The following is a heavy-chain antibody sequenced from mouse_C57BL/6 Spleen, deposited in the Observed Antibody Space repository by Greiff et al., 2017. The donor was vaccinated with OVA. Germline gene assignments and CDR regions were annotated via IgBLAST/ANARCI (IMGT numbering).Heavy chain of an antibody. CDR3: ARHGDYDGAWFAY. Sequence: VHLVESGPGLVAPSQSLSITCTVSGFSLTSYGVHWVRQPPGKGLEWLVVIWSDGSTTYNSALKSRLSISKDNSKSQVFLKMNSLQTDDTAMYYCARHGDYDGAWFAYWGQGTLVTVSA. J-gene: IGHJ3*01. CDR1: GFSLTSYG. V-gene: IGHV2-6-1*01. CDR2: IWSDGST. D-gene: IGHD2-4*01.